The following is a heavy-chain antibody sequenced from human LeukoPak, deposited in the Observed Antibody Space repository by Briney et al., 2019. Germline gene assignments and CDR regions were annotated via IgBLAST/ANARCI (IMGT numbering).Heavy chain of an antibody. Sequence: SGGSLRLSCAASGFTFSSYAMSWVRQAPGKGLEWVSAISGSGGSTYYADSVKGRFTISRDNSKNTLYLQMNSLRAEDTAVYYCAKSDTKPGYFDYWGQGTLVTVSS. V-gene: IGHV3-23*01. CDR2: ISGSGGST. CDR1: GFTFSSYA. CDR3: AKSDTKPGYFDY. J-gene: IGHJ4*02.